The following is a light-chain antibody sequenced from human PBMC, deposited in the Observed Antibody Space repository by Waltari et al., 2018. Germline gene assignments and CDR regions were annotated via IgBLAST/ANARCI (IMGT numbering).Light chain of an antibody. V-gene: IGKV1-39*01. J-gene: IGKJ4*01. CDR2: AVS. CDR3: QQTYSSLS. Sequence: DIPMPQSPSPLSASLGARVTITCRASQSISNHLNWYQQKPGKAPKLLIYAVSSLQSGVPSRFSGSGSGTDFTLTIASLQPEDLATYYCQQTYSSLSFGGGTKVEIK. CDR1: QSISNH.